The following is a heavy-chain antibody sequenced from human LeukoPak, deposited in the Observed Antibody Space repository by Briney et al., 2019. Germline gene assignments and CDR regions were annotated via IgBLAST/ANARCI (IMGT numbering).Heavy chain of an antibody. D-gene: IGHD3-22*01. CDR2: IYSDGST. CDR3: AKRGYDSRGYSTYWYFDL. CDR1: GFTVSGIY. V-gene: IGHV3-53*01. J-gene: IGHJ2*01. Sequence: GGSLRLSCAASGFTVSGIYRNWGRQVPGKGLEWVSVIYSDGSTYYADSVKGRFTISRDNSKNTLYLQMNTLGAEDTAVYYCAKRGYDSRGYSTYWYFDLWGRGTLVTVSS.